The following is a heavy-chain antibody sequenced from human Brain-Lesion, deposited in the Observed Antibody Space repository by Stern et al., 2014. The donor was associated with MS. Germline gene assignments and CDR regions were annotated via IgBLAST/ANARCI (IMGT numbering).Heavy chain of an antibody. V-gene: IGHV4-61*02. J-gene: IGHJ4*02. Sequence: QVQLQESGPGLVKPSQTLSLTCTVSGGSISSGNYYWSWIRPPAGKGLEWLGRVYTVGTTDYHPSLGRRVTILIDPSNQQVSLKLISVTAADTAVYWCARDQCWEPLGLWGRGTLVTVSS. CDR1: GGSISSGNYY. CDR3: ARDQCWEPLGL. D-gene: IGHD1-26*01. CDR2: VYTVGTT.